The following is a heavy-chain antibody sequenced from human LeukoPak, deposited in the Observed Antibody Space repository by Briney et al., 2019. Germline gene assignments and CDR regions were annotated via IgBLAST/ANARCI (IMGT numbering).Heavy chain of an antibody. V-gene: IGHV3-23*01. J-gene: IGHJ4*02. D-gene: IGHD6-19*01. CDR2: ISGSGGST. CDR1: GFTFDDYG. CDR3: AKVYIAVAGTVDY. Sequence: GGSLRLSCAASGFTFDDYGMSWVRQAPGKGLGWVSAISGSGGSTYYADSVKGRFTISRDNSKNTLYLQMNSLRAEDTAVYHCAKVYIAVAGTVDYWGQGTLVTVSS.